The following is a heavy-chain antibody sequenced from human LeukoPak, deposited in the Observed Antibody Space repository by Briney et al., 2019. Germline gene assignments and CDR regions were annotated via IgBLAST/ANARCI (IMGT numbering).Heavy chain of an antibody. V-gene: IGHV4-59*01. D-gene: IGHD6-19*01. CDR3: ARPQWLVTKGPWFDP. Sequence: SETLSLTSAVSGGSITNDYWSWIRQPPGRGLEWIGYIYYTGSTNYNPSLKSRVTISVDTSKNQFSLKLNSVTAADTAVYYCARPQWLVTKGPWFDPWGQGTLVTVSS. CDR1: GGSITNDY. CDR2: IYYTGST. J-gene: IGHJ5*02.